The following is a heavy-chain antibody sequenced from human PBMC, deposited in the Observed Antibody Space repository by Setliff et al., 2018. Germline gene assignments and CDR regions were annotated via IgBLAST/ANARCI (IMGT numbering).Heavy chain of an antibody. D-gene: IGHD3-3*01. J-gene: IGHJ5*02. Sequence: ASVKVSCKASGYTFTDHYLYWVRQAPGQGLECMGRINPNNGGTNYAQKFQGRVTLTRDTSITTVYMELSTLTPDDTAVYYCVREGLSFGPGCCPNWLDPWGQGTLVTVS. CDR1: GYTFTDHY. V-gene: IGHV1-2*06. CDR3: VREGLSFGPGCCPNWLDP. CDR2: INPNNGGT.